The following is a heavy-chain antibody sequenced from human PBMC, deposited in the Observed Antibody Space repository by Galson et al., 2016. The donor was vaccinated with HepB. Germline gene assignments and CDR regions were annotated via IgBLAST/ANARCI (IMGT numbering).Heavy chain of an antibody. CDR3: ARGSAFGGVDN. CDR2: IYYSGSA. Sequence: LSLTCTVSGGSISSGDYYWSWIRQPPGKGLEWIGYIYYSGSAYHSPSLKSRVTISVDTSKNQFSLKLNSVTAADTAVYYCARGSAFGGVDNWGQGTLVTVSS. CDR1: GGSISSGDYY. V-gene: IGHV4-30-4*01. J-gene: IGHJ4*02. D-gene: IGHD3-16*01.